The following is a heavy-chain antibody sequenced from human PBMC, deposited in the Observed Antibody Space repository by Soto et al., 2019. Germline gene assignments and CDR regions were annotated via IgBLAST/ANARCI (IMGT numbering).Heavy chain of an antibody. V-gene: IGHV5-51*01. CDR3: ARQSLGYYDSSGPFDY. CDR1: GYSFTSYW. CDR2: IYPSDSDT. J-gene: IGHJ4*02. Sequence: ASVKVSCKGSGYSFTSYWIGWVRQMPGKGLEWMGIIYPSDSDTRYSPSFQGQVTISADKSISTAYLQWSSLKATDTAMYYCARQSLGYYDSSGPFDYWGQGTLVTVSS. D-gene: IGHD3-22*01.